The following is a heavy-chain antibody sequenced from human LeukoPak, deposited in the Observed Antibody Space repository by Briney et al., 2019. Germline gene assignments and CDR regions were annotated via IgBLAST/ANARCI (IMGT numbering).Heavy chain of an antibody. V-gene: IGHV4-4*07. CDR3: ARDRHGTRVSDYFDF. CDR1: GGSISSYY. CDR2: IYTSGST. D-gene: IGHD1-26*01. Sequence: SETLSLTCTVSGGSISSYYWSWIRQPAGKGLEWIGRIYTSGSTNYNPSLESRVSMSVDTSNNQFSLKLSSVTAADTAVYYCARDRHGTRVSDYFDFWGQGTLVTVSS. J-gene: IGHJ4*02.